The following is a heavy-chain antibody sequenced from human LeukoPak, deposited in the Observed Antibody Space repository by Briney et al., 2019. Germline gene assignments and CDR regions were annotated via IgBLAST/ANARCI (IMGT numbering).Heavy chain of an antibody. J-gene: IGHJ4*02. D-gene: IGHD4-17*01. CDR2: ISSSSSYI. V-gene: IGHV3-21*01. Sequence: GGSLRLSCAASGFTFSSYSMNWVRQAPGKGLEWVSSISSSSSYIYYADSVKGRFTISRDNAKNSLYLQMNSLRAEDTAVYYCARGQPHDYGDYGANFDSWGQGTLVTVSS. CDR1: GFTFSSYS. CDR3: ARGQPHDYGDYGANFDS.